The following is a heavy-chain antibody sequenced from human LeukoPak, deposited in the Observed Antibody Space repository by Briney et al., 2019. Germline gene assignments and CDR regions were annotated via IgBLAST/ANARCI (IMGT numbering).Heavy chain of an antibody. CDR3: AILGYYGAPPNNWFDP. J-gene: IGHJ5*02. V-gene: IGHV4-4*07. CDR1: GGSISSYY. Sequence: PSETLSLTCTVSGGSISSYYWSWIRQPAGKGLEWIGRIYTSGSTNYNPSLKSRVTMSVDTSKNQFSLKLSSVTAADTAVYYCAILGYYGAPPNNWFDPWGQGTLVTVSS. D-gene: IGHD4-17*01. CDR2: IYTSGST.